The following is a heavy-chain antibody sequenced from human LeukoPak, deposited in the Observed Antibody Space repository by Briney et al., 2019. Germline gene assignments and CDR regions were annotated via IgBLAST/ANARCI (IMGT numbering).Heavy chain of an antibody. CDR2: INPNSGGT. J-gene: IGHJ4*02. D-gene: IGHD5-18*01. V-gene: IGHV1-2*02. CDR3: ARGKDTAMVTSHPPDY. CDR1: GYTFSGYY. Sequence: GASVKVSCKASGYTFSGYYMYWVRQAPGQGLEWMGWINPNSGGTNYAQRFQGRVTMTRDTSISTAYMELSRLRSDDTAVYYCARGKDTAMVTSHPPDYWGQGTLVTVSS.